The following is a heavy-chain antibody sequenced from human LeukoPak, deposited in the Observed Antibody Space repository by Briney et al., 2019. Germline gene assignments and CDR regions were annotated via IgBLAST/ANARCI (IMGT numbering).Heavy chain of an antibody. J-gene: IGHJ4*02. Sequence: GGSLRLSCAASGFTFSSYAMHWVRQAPGKGLEWVAVISYDGSNKYYADSVKGRFTISRDNSKNTLYLQMNSLRAEDTAVYYCAREGSYCRGYFDYWGQGTLVTVSS. CDR1: GFTFSSYA. D-gene: IGHD1-26*01. V-gene: IGHV3-30-3*01. CDR2: ISYDGSNK. CDR3: AREGSYCRGYFDY.